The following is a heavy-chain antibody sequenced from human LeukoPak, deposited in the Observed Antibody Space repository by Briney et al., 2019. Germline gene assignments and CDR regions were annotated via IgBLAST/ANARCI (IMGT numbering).Heavy chain of an antibody. V-gene: IGHV3-23*01. CDR1: GFTFSSYA. D-gene: IGHD3-22*01. CDR3: AKSDYYDSSGYYYGSDY. CDR2: ISGSGGST. Sequence: PGGSLRLSCAASGFTFSSYAMTWVRQAPGKGPEWVSGISGSGGSTYYADSVKGRFTISRDNSKNTLYVQMNSLRAEDTAVYYCAKSDYYDSSGYYYGSDYWGQGTLVTVSS. J-gene: IGHJ4*02.